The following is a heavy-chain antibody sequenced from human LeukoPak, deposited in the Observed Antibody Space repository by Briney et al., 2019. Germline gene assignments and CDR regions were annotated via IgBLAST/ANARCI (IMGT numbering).Heavy chain of an antibody. Sequence: GGSLRLSCAASGFTVSSIHMVWVRQAPGKGLEWVSVTYTGGNSYYADSVKGRFTISRDNSKNTLYLQLNSLRAEDTAIYYCAKDLTYYYDSTGYYFDYWGQGTLVTVSS. J-gene: IGHJ4*02. CDR1: GFTVSSIH. CDR2: TYTGGNS. CDR3: AKDLTYYYDSTGYYFDY. V-gene: IGHV3-53*01. D-gene: IGHD3-22*01.